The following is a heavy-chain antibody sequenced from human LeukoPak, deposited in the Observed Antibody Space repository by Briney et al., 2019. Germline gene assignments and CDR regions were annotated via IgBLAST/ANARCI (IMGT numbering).Heavy chain of an antibody. CDR3: AANHPFDP. D-gene: IGHD1-14*01. CDR2: LYSGGTT. CDR1: GFTISNNY. V-gene: IGHV3-66*01. J-gene: IGHJ5*02. Sequence: GGSLRLSCAASGFTISNNYMSWLCQAPGKGLECVAVLYSGGTTYYADSVKGRFTISRDNSKNTLFLQMNSLRAEDTAMYYCAANHPFDPWGQGTLVTVSS.